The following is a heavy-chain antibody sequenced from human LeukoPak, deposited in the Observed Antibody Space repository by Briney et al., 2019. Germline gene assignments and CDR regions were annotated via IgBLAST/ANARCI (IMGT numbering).Heavy chain of an antibody. J-gene: IGHJ6*04. Sequence: GGSLRLSCAASGFTFSSYWMHWVRQAPGKELVCLSRINTDGSSADYADSVKGRFTISRDNAKNTLYLQMSSLRAEDTAVYYCAELGITMIGGVWGKGTTVTISS. CDR2: INTDGSSA. CDR3: AELGITMIGGV. D-gene: IGHD3-10*02. CDR1: GFTFSSYW. V-gene: IGHV3-74*01.